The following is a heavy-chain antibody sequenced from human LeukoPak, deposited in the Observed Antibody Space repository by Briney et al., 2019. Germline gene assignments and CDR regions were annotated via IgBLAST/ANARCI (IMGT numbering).Heavy chain of an antibody. Sequence: SETLSLTCTVSGASIRSGDYYWSWIRQPPGKGLEWIGEINHSGSTSYNPSLKSRVSISVDTPNNQFSLKVTSVTAADTAVYYCASGMIPFQEWGQGTLVIVSS. CDR2: INHSGST. J-gene: IGHJ1*01. D-gene: IGHD3-22*01. CDR3: ASGMIPFQE. CDR1: GASIRSGDYY. V-gene: IGHV4-34*01.